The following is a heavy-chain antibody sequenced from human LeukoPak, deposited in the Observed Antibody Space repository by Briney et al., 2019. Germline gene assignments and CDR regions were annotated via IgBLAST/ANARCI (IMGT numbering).Heavy chain of an antibody. V-gene: IGHV4-30-2*01. CDR3: ARINYFWSGPTLDV. Sequence: SETLSLTCTVSGGSISSGGRSWSWIRQPPGKGLEWIGYIYHSGSGSTYYNPSLKSRVTISIDKSKNRFSLKLNSVTAADTAVYYCARINYFWSGPTLDVWGQGTTVTVSS. D-gene: IGHD3-3*01. J-gene: IGHJ6*02. CDR2: IYHSGSGST. CDR1: GGSISSGGRS.